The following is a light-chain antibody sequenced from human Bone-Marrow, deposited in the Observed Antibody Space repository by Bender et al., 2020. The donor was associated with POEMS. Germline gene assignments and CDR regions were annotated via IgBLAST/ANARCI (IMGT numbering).Light chain of an antibody. CDR3: SVYAGSPVL. J-gene: IGLJ2*01. Sequence: QSALTQPPSASGSHGQSVTMTCTGTSSDVGGYKYVAWYQQHPGKAPKLIIYEVSKRPSGVPDRFSGSKSDSTASLTVSGLQAEDEADYYCSVYAGSPVLFGGGTKVTVL. CDR1: SSDVGGYKY. CDR2: EVS. V-gene: IGLV2-8*01.